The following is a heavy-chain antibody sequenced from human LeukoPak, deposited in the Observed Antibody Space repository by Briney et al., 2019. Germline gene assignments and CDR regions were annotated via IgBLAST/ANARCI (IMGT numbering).Heavy chain of an antibody. V-gene: IGHV3-7*01. CDR2: IAQDGSEE. CDR3: ARRDYYFDY. CDR1: GFTFSSYA. Sequence: GGSLRLSCAASGFTFSSYAMSWVRQAPGKGLEWVANIAQDGSEEYYLDSVKGRFTISRDNAKNSLDLQMNSLRAEDTAVYFCARRDYYFDYWGQGILVTVSS. J-gene: IGHJ4*02.